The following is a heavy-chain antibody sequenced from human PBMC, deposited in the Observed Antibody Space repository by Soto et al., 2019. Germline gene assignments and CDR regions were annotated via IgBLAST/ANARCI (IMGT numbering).Heavy chain of an antibody. Sequence: QITLKESGPTLVKPTQTLTLTFTFSWFSLSTSGVGVGWIRHPPGKALDWHALIYWDDDNRYSPSLKNSLTISEDTSKNLVVLTMTNMYPVDTAAYYCATSQEQLHGFDYWGQGTLVTVSS. CDR2: IYWDDDN. D-gene: IGHD6-13*01. V-gene: IGHV2-5*02. CDR3: ATSQEQLHGFDY. CDR1: WFSLSTSGVG. J-gene: IGHJ4*02.